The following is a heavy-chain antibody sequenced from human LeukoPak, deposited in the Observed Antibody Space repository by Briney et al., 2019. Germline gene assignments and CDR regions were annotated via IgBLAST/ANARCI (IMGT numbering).Heavy chain of an antibody. J-gene: IGHJ4*02. CDR2: MNPNSGNT. D-gene: IGHD6-19*01. CDR1: GYTFTSYD. CDR3: AREAGSGWSDY. V-gene: IGHV1-8*03. Sequence: ASVKVSCKASGYTFTSYDINWVRQATGQGLEWMGWMNPNSGNTGYAQKFQGRVTITRNTSISTAYMELRSLRSDDTAVYYCAREAGSGWSDYWGQGTLVTVSS.